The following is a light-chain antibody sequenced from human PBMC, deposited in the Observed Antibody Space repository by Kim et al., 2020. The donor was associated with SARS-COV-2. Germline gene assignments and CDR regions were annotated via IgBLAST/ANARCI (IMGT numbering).Light chain of an antibody. CDR3: QKYNGAPWT. Sequence: AYIADRGTITWRARQDISKYLAWYQQKPGKVPKPLIYAASALQSGVPSRYSGSGSGTDFTLTISSLQPEDVATYYCQKYNGAPWTFGQGTEVDIK. CDR2: AAS. J-gene: IGKJ1*01. CDR1: QDISKY. V-gene: IGKV1-27*01.